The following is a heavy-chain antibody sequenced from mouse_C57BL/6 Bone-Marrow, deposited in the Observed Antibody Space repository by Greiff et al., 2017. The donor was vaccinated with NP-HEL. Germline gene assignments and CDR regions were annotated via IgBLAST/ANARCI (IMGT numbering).Heavy chain of an antibody. CDR2: ISNGGGST. Sequence: EGKVMESGGGLVQPGGSLKLSCAASGFTFSDYYMYWVRQTPEKRLEWVAYISNGGGSTYYPDTVKGRFTISRDNAKNTLYLQMSRLKSEDTAMYYCARQSLLCPFAYWGQGTLVTVSA. V-gene: IGHV5-12*01. CDR3: ARQSLLCPFAY. J-gene: IGHJ3*01. CDR1: GFTFSDYY. D-gene: IGHD2-1*01.